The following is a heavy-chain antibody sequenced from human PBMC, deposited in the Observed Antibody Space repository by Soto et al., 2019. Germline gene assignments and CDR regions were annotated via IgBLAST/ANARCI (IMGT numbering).Heavy chain of an antibody. Sequence: GGSLRLSCAASGFTFSSYAMSWVRQAPGKGLEWVSAISGSGGSTYYADSVKGRFTISRDNSKNTLYLQMNSLRAEDTAVYYCAKSRYMVRGVGGGYYRCIDVWEQGTTVTVSS. CDR2: ISGSGGST. CDR3: AKSRYMVRGVGGGYYRCIDV. CDR1: GFTFSSYA. D-gene: IGHD3-10*01. V-gene: IGHV3-23*01. J-gene: IGHJ6*01.